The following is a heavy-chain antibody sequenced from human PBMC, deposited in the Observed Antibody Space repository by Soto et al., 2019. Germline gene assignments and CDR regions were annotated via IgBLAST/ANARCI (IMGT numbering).Heavy chain of an antibody. CDR3: ARGTRRPYSSGWYRFGMQYYFDY. D-gene: IGHD6-19*01. CDR2: INHSGST. Sequence: QVQLQQWGAGLLKPSETLSLTCAVYGGSFSGYYWSWIRQPPGKGLEWIGEINHSGSTNYNPSLKSRVTISVDTSKNQFSLKLSSVTAADTAVYYCARGTRRPYSSGWYRFGMQYYFDYWGQGTLVTVSS. V-gene: IGHV4-34*01. CDR1: GGSFSGYY. J-gene: IGHJ4*02.